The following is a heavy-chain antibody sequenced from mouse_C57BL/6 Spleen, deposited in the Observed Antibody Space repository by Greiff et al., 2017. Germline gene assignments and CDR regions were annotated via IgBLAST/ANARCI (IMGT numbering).Heavy chain of an antibody. CDR2: ISSGSSTI. CDR3: ARDPYYYAMDD. V-gene: IGHV5-17*01. J-gene: IGHJ4*01. Sequence: EVNVVESGGGLVKPGGSLKLSCAASGFTFSDYGMHWVRQAPEKGLEWVAYISSGSSTIYYADTVKGRFTISRDNAKNTLFLQMTSLRSEDTAMYYCARDPYYYAMDDWGKGTSVTVSS. CDR1: GFTFSDYG.